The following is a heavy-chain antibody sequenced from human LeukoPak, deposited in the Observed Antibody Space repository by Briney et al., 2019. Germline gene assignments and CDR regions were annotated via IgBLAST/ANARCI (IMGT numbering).Heavy chain of an antibody. CDR2: IWYDGSNK. D-gene: IGHD2-2*01. J-gene: IGHJ6*02. CDR3: ASSSLTNIVVVPAATSYYYYGMDV. V-gene: IGHV3-33*01. CDR1: GFTFSSYV. Sequence: GGSLRLSCAASGFTFSSYVMHWVRQAPGKGLEWVAVIWYDGSNKYYADSVKGRFTISRDNSKNTLYLQMNSLRAEDTAVYYCASSSLTNIVVVPAATSYYYYGMDVWGQGTTVTVSS.